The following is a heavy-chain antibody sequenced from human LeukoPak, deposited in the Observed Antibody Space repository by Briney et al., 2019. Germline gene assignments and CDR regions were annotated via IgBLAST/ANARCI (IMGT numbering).Heavy chain of an antibody. J-gene: IGHJ6*03. CDR1: GGTFSSYA. CDR3: ARDYYDSKDYYYYMDV. CDR2: IILIFGTA. D-gene: IGHD3-22*01. Sequence: GASVKVSCKASGGTFSSYAISWVRQAPGQGLEWMGGIILIFGTANYAQKFQGRVTITADESTSTAYMERSSLRSEDTAVYYCARDYYDSKDYYYYMDVWGKGTTVTISS. V-gene: IGHV1-69*13.